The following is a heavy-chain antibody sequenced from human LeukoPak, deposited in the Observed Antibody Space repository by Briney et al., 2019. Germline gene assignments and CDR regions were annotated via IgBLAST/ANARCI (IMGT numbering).Heavy chain of an antibody. CDR2: ISHSGST. D-gene: IGHD1-1*01. J-gene: IGHJ4*02. V-gene: IGHV4-38-2*02. Sequence: SETLSLTCTDSGYSISSTYYGAWIRQPPGKGLEWIATISHSGSTYYTPSLKSRLTISLDTSKNHFSLRLSSVTAADTAVYYCARVNAPVATFDYWGLGILVTVSS. CDR1: GYSISSTYY. CDR3: ARVNAPVATFDY.